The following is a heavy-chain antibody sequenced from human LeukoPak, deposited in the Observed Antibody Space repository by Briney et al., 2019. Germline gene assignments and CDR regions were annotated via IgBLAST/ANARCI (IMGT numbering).Heavy chain of an antibody. CDR2: IYYSGST. CDR1: GGSISSYY. Sequence: SETLSLTFTDPGGSISSYYWSWIRQPPGKGLEWIEYIYYSGSTNYNPSLKSRVTISVDTTKNQFSLKLSSVTAADTAVYYCARHIVGSYLFDPWGQGTLVTVSS. D-gene: IGHD1-26*01. CDR3: ARHIVGSYLFDP. J-gene: IGHJ5*02. V-gene: IGHV4-59*08.